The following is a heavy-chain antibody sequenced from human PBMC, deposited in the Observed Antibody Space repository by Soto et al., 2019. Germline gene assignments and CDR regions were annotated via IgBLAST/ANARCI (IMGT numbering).Heavy chain of an antibody. CDR1: GDSVSSNSAA. D-gene: IGHD3-10*01. V-gene: IGHV6-1*01. J-gene: IGHJ5*02. CDR2: TYYRSKWYN. CDR3: ARSHMWFGEGSPGPNWFDP. Sequence: QVQLQQSGPGLVKPSQTLSLTCAISGDSVSSNSAAWNWIRQSPSRGLEWLGRTYYRSKWYNDYAVSVKSRITITPDTSKNQFSLQLNSVTPEDTAVYYCARSHMWFGEGSPGPNWFDPWGQGTLVTVSS.